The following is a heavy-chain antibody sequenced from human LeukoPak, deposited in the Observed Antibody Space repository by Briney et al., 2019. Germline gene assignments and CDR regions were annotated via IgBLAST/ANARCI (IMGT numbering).Heavy chain of an antibody. CDR2: IGRSGTTI. CDR3: ARSGKIYFDWLLDY. J-gene: IGHJ4*02. CDR1: GFTVSSNY. Sequence: GGSLRLSCAASGFTVSSNYMSWIRQAPGKGLEWVSYIGRSGTTIHYADSVKGRFTSSWDNAKKSLYLQMNSLRAEDTAVYYCARSGKIYFDWLLDYWGQGTLVTVSS. D-gene: IGHD3-9*01. V-gene: IGHV3-11*04.